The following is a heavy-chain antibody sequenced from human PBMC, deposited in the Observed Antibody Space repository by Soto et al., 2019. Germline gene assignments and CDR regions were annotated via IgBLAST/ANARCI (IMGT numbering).Heavy chain of an antibody. CDR3: ARTGGMDV. J-gene: IGHJ6*02. CDR1: GGSFRDFY. CDR2: INHSGDT. V-gene: IGHV4-34*01. Sequence: QVQLQQWGAGLLRPSETLSLTCAFYGGSFRDFYWSWLRQTPEKGLEWIGEINHSGDTKYNPSLESRVTISVDTSKNQFSLKVNFVTPADTAVYYCARTGGMDVWGPGATVTVSS.